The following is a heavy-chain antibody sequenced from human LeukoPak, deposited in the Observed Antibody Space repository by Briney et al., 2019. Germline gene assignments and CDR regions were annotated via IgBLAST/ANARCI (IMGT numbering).Heavy chain of an antibody. J-gene: IGHJ3*02. CDR3: ARDRGRPDAFDI. Sequence: ASVKVSCKASGYTFTGYYMHWVRQAPGQGLEYMGRINPISGGTVYAQKFQGRVTMTRDTSITTAYIELSSLRSDDTAVYYCARDRGRPDAFDIWGQGTMVTVSS. CDR2: INPISGGT. CDR1: GYTFTGYY. D-gene: IGHD1-26*01. V-gene: IGHV1-2*06.